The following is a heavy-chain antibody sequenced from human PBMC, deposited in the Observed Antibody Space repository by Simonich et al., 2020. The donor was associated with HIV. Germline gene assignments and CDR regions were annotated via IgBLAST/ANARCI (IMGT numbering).Heavy chain of an antibody. CDR2: ISYDGRNK. J-gene: IGHJ4*02. Sequence: QVQLVESGGGVVQPGRSLRLSCAASGFTFSSYAMYWIRQAPGKGLGWVAVISYDGRNKYYADSVKCRFTISRDNSKNTLYLQMNSLRAEDTAVYYCASGGSISSVWADDYWGQGTLVTVSS. D-gene: IGHD3-16*01. V-gene: IGHV3-30*07. CDR3: ASGGSISSVWADDY. CDR1: GFTFSSYA.